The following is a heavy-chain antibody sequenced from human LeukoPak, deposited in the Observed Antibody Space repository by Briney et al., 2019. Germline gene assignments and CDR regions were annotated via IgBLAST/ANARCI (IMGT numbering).Heavy chain of an antibody. CDR2: IFPGDSDT. D-gene: IGHD1/OR15-1a*01. J-gene: IGHJ4*02. V-gene: IGHV5-51*01. Sequence: GASLKISCKGSGYSFTSYWIGWVRWMPGKGLEWMGIIFPGDSDTIYSPSFQGQVTISADKSINTAYLQWSNLKASDTAMYFCATSESQTKFDYWGQGTQVIVSS. CDR1: GYSFTSYW. CDR3: ATSESQTKFDY.